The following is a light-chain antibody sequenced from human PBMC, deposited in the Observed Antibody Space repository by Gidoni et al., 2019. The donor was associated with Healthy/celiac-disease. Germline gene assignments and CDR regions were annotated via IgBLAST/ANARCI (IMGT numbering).Light chain of an antibody. J-gene: IGLJ1*01. V-gene: IGLV1-44*01. Sequence: QSVLPQTPSASGTPGQGVTISGSGSSSNIGSNPVNWYQQLPGTAPKLLIYSNMQRPSGVPDRFSGSTSCPSAALAISGLQSEYEADYYCAAWDHSLNVRDVFGTGTKVTVL. CDR2: SNM. CDR1: SSNIGSNP. CDR3: AAWDHSLNVRDV.